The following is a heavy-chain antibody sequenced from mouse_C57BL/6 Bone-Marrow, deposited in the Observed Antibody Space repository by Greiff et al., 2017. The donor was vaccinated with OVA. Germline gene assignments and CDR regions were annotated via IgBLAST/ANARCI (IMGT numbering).Heavy chain of an antibody. CDR2: ISSGSSTI. Sequence: EVQVVESGGGLVKPGGSLKLSCAASGFTFSDYGMHWVRQAPEKGLEWVAYISSGSSTIYYADPVKGRFTISRDNAKNTLFVQMTSLSSEDTAMSYCARRVRRGGYFDYWGQGTTLTVSS. CDR1: GFTFSDYG. CDR3: ARRVRRGGYFDY. D-gene: IGHD2-14*01. J-gene: IGHJ2*01. V-gene: IGHV5-17*01.